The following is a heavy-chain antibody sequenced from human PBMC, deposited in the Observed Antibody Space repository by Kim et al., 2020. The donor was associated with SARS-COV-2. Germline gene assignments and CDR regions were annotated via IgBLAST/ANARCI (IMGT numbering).Heavy chain of an antibody. CDR1: GCSISSGGYS. J-gene: IGHJ4*02. CDR3: ARAGDSSGYGLDY. Sequence: SETLSLTCAVSGCSISSGGYSWSWIRQPPGKGLEWIGYIYHSGSTYYNPSLKSRVTISVDRSKNQFSLKLSSVTAADTAVYYCARAGDSSGYGLDYWGQGTLVTVSS. CDR2: IYHSGST. D-gene: IGHD3-22*01. V-gene: IGHV4-30-2*01.